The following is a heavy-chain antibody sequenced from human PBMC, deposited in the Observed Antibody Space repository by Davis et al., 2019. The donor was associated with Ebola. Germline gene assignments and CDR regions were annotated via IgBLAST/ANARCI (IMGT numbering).Heavy chain of an antibody. J-gene: IGHJ5*02. CDR1: GFIFSSYA. CDR3: AKVHPPTTVTTGWFDP. CDR2: ISVRSIT. D-gene: IGHD4-17*01. Sequence: GESLKISCAASGFIFSSYAMGWVRQAPGKGLEWVSSISVRSITYHADSVKGRFTISRDNSKNKLYLQMNSLRAGDTAVYYCAKVHPPTTVTTGWFDPWGQGTLVTVSS. V-gene: IGHV3-23*01.